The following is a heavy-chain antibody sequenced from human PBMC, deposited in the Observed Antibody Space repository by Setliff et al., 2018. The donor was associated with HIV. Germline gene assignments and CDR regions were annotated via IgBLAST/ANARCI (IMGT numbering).Heavy chain of an antibody. CDR2: INPNSGDT. D-gene: IGHD2-21*01. V-gene: IGHV1-2*02. Sequence: ASVKVSCKASGYIFTDYYMHWVRQAPGQGLEWMGWINPNSGDTNYAQKFQGRVTLTRDTSVTTAYMELSRLRSDDTAVYYCARQVTVVGYFETAAGSFNYWGPGTLVTVSS. CDR1: GYIFTDYY. J-gene: IGHJ4*02. CDR3: ARQVTVVGYFETAAGSFNY.